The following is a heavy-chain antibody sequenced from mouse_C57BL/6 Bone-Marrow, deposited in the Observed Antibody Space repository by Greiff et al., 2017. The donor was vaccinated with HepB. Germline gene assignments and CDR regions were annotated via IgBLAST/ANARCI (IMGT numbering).Heavy chain of an antibody. CDR1: GFTFSDYY. CDR2: ISNGGGST. J-gene: IGHJ4*01. D-gene: IGHD2-1*01. Sequence: DVMLVESGGGLVQPGGSLKLSCAASGFTFSDYYMYWVRQTPEKRLEWVAYISNGGGSTYYPDTVKGRFTISRDNAKNTLYLQMSRLKSEDTAMYYCARLIYYGNYALYAMDYWGQGTSVTVSS. V-gene: IGHV5-12*01. CDR3: ARLIYYGNYALYAMDY.